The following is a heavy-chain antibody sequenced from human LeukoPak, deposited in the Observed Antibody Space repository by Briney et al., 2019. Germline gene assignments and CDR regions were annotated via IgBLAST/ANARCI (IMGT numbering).Heavy chain of an antibody. CDR3: ARGGSNYDILTGYSYFDY. Sequence: PGGSLRLSCAASGLTFSSYSMNWVRQAPGKGLEWVSSISSSSSYIYYADSVKGRFTISRDNAKNSLYLQMNSLRAEDTAVYYCARGGSNYDILTGYSYFDYWGQGTLVTVSS. CDR1: GLTFSSYS. J-gene: IGHJ4*02. V-gene: IGHV3-21*01. D-gene: IGHD3-9*01. CDR2: ISSSSSYI.